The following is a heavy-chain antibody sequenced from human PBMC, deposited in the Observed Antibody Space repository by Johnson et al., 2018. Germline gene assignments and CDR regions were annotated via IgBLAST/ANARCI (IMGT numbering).Heavy chain of an antibody. CDR3: AKDDHQQLGLPDFQH. Sequence: VRQAPGQGLEWMXIINPSGGSTSYAQKFQGRVTMTRDTSTSTVYMELSSLRSEDTAVYYCAKDDHQQLGLPDFQHWGQGTLVTVSS. V-gene: IGHV1-46*01. CDR2: INPSGGST. J-gene: IGHJ1*01. D-gene: IGHD6-13*01.